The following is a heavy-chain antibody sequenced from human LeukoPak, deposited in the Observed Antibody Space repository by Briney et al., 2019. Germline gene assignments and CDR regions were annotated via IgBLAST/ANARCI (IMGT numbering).Heavy chain of an antibody. D-gene: IGHD3-9*01. Sequence: TLSLTCTVSTGSIRGDGYYWSWIRQHPGKGLEWLGHINSNGETHYNPSLKSRLTISVDTFKSQFSLELSSATAADTAVYYCARADLAGYQEDFDFWGQGALVTVSS. CDR2: INSNGET. CDR1: TGSIRGDGYY. CDR3: ARADLAGYQEDFDF. J-gene: IGHJ4*02. V-gene: IGHV4-31*03.